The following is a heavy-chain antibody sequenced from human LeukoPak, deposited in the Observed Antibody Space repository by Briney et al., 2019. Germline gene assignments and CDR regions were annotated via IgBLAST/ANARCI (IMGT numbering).Heavy chain of an antibody. CDR2: ISYDGSNK. Sequence: SGGSLRLSCAASGFTFSSYAMHWVRQAPGKGLEWVAVISYDGSNKYYADSVKGRFTISRDNSKNTLYLQMNSLRAEDTAVYYCAKGPTPLSSRGWIDPWGQGTLVTVSS. CDR1: GFTFSSYA. CDR3: AKGPTPLSSRGWIDP. D-gene: IGHD6-13*01. J-gene: IGHJ5*02. V-gene: IGHV3-30-3*01.